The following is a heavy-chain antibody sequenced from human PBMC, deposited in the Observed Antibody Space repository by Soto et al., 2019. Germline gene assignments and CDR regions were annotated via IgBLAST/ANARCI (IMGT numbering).Heavy chain of an antibody. CDR3: ARDQAVEVLKDY. D-gene: IGHD1-1*01. Sequence: QVQLVQSGAEVKKPGASVKVSCKASGYTFTSYGISWVRQAPGQGLEWMGWISAYNGNTNYAQKIQGRVTMTTDTSTSTADMELRSRRSDDTAVYYCARDQAVEVLKDYWGQGTLVTVSS. V-gene: IGHV1-18*01. J-gene: IGHJ4*02. CDR2: ISAYNGNT. CDR1: GYTFTSYG.